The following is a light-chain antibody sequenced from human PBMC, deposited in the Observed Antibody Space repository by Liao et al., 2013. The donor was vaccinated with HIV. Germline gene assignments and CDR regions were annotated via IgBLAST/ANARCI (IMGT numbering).Light chain of an antibody. CDR2: EDT. CDR3: QAWDSNTAYV. J-gene: IGLJ1*01. V-gene: IGLV3-21*01. CDR1: YIGSKS. Sequence: SYVLTQPPSVSVAPGNTASITCGANYIGSKSVNWYQQKPGQSPVLVIYEDTKRPSGIPGRFSGSNSENTATLTISGTQPMDEADYYCQAWDSNTAYVFGTGTKVSVL.